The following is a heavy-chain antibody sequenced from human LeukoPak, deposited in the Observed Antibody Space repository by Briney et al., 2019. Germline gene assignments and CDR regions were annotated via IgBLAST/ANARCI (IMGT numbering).Heavy chain of an antibody. Sequence: SETLSLTCTVSGGSISSYYWSWIRQPPGKGLEWIGYIYYSGSTNYNPSLKSRVTISVDTSKNQFSLKLTSVTAADTAVYYCARVAGYSYGYIDNWGQGTLVTVSS. J-gene: IGHJ4*02. CDR3: ARVAGYSYGYIDN. D-gene: IGHD5-18*01. CDR2: IYYSGST. V-gene: IGHV4-59*12. CDR1: GGSISSYY.